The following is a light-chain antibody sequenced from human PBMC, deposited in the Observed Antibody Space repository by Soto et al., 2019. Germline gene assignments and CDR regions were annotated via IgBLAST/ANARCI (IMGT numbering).Light chain of an antibody. CDR1: QSISTW. J-gene: IGKJ2*01. V-gene: IGKV1-5*03. CDR2: KAS. Sequence: DIQMTQSPSTLSASVGDRVTITCRASQSISTWLAWFQQKPGKAPQLLIFKASFLETGVSSRFSGTGSGTEFTLTINSLQPDDVATYYCQHYNSSPMYIFGQGTKLEIK. CDR3: QHYNSSPMYI.